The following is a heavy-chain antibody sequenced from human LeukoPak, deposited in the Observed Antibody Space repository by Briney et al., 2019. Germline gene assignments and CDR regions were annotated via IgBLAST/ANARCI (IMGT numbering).Heavy chain of an antibody. Sequence: GGSLRLSCAASGFTFSDYYMSWIRPAPGKGLEWVSYISSSGSTIKYADSVKGRFTISRNNAKNSLYLQMNSLRAEDTAMYYCARTDDSSGYYYYYYWFDPWGQGTLVTVSS. CDR2: ISSSGSTI. CDR1: GFTFSDYY. V-gene: IGHV3-11*01. D-gene: IGHD3-22*01. CDR3: ARTDDSSGYYYYYYWFDP. J-gene: IGHJ5*02.